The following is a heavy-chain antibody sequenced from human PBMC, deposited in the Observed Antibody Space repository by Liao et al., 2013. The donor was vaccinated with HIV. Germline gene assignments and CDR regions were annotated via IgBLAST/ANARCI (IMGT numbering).Heavy chain of an antibody. V-gene: IGHV4-34*01. D-gene: IGHD3-10*01. J-gene: IGHJ4*02. Sequence: QVQLQQWGAGLLKPSETLSLTCAVYGGSFSAYYWSWIRQPPGKGLEWIGEINHSGSTNDNPSLKSRVTISVDTSKKQFSLKLSSVTAADTAMYYCAKAYGSGSYYIGYWGQGTLVTVSS. CDR1: GGSFSAYY. CDR3: AKAYGSGSYYIGY. CDR2: INHSGST.